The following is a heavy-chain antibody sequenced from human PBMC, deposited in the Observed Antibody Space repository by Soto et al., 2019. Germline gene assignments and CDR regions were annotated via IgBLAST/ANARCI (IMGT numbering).Heavy chain of an antibody. D-gene: IGHD3-16*01. J-gene: IGHJ5*02. CDR2: IRSGDDLT. CDR1: GFTFSAYS. V-gene: IGHV3-48*01. CDR3: ARNPYADNNWFDP. Sequence: GGSLRLSCVASGFTFSAYSMNWVRQAPGKGLEWISFIRSGDDLTHYADSVKGRFTISRDNAKNSLYLQLDNLRVEDTAIYFCARNPYADNNWFDPWGQGTLVTVSS.